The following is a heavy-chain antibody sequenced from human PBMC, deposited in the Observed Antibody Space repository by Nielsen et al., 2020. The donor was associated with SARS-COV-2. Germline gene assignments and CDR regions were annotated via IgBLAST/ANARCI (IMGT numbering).Heavy chain of an antibody. Sequence: GESLKISCAASGFTFSSYGMHWVRQAPGKGLEWVAVIWYDGSNKYYADSVKGRFTISRDNSKNTLYLQMNSLRAEDTAVYYCARGVTTSRNWFDPWGQGTLVTVSS. D-gene: IGHD4-17*01. CDR3: ARGVTTSRNWFDP. CDR1: GFTFSSYG. V-gene: IGHV3-33*01. J-gene: IGHJ5*02. CDR2: IWYDGSNK.